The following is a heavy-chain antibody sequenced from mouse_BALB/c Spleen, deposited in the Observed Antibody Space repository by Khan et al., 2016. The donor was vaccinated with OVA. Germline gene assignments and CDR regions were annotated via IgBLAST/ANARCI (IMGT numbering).Heavy chain of an antibody. J-gene: IGHJ4*01. CDR2: IYPSDSYT. D-gene: IGHD1-1*01. V-gene: IGHV1-69*02. CDR3: TRHGSSYDAMDY. Sequence: QVQLQQPGAELVRPGASVKLSCKASGYTFTSYWINWVKQRPGQGLEWIGNIYPSDSYTDYNQKFKDKATLTVDKSSSTAYMQLSSPTSEDSAVYCSTRHGSSYDAMDYWGQGTSVTVSS. CDR1: GYTFTSYW.